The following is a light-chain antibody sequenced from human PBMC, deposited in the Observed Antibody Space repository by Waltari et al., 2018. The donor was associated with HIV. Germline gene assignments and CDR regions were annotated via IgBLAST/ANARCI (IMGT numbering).Light chain of an antibody. Sequence: SYVVTQTPSVSVAPGQTARLTCGGNNIGSKSVHWYQQQPGQAPVLVVHDDSDRPSGSPERFSGSKSGTSASLAITGLQAEDEADYYCQTYDSSLSGSEVFGGGTKLTVL. V-gene: IGLV3-21*02. CDR3: QTYDSSLSGSEV. CDR2: DDS. CDR1: NIGSKS. J-gene: IGLJ2*01.